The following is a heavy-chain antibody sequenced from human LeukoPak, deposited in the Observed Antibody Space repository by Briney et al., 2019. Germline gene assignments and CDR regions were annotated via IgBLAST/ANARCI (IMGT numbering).Heavy chain of an antibody. CDR1: GGSLSSYY. CDR2: IYYSGTT. Sequence: SETLSLTCTVSGGSLSSYYWSWIRQPPGKGLEWIGYIYYSGTTKYNPSLKSRVTISADTSRNQFSLKLSSVTAANTAVYYCARERIAAASPGRTWFDPWGQGTLVTVSS. D-gene: IGHD6-13*01. J-gene: IGHJ5*02. CDR3: ARERIAAASPGRTWFDP. V-gene: IGHV4-59*12.